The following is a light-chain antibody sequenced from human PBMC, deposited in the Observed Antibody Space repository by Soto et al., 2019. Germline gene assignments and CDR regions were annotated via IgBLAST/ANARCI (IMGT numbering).Light chain of an antibody. V-gene: IGKV1-5*01. J-gene: IGKJ5*01. CDR1: QSISSW. CDR3: QQYHSYSIT. CDR2: DAS. Sequence: DIQMTQSPSTLSGSVGDRVTITCRASQSISSWLAWYQQRPVKAPKLLIYDASSLESGVPSRFSGSGSGTEFTLTISSLQPDDFATYYCQQYHSYSITFGQGTRLEI.